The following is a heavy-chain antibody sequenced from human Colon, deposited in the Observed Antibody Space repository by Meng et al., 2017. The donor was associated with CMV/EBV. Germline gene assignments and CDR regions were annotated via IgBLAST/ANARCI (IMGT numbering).Heavy chain of an antibody. V-gene: IGHV1-46*01. CDR3: ARGQATRSAVLPD. CDR1: GGPFTYYS. Sequence: SGGPFTYYSMHWLRRAPGDGLQWMAMINPRDGSATYAQKFQHRITVTRDTSTSTVFVELNKVTSEDSAVYFCARGQATRSAVLPDWGQGTLVTVSS. J-gene: IGHJ4*02. CDR2: INPRDGSA.